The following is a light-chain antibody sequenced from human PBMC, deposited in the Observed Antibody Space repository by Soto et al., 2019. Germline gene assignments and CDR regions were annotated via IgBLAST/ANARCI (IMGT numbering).Light chain of an antibody. CDR3: QHYGSSPPEFT. J-gene: IGKJ3*01. CDR2: GAT. CDR1: QSVSSNY. V-gene: IGKV3-20*01. Sequence: EIVLTQSPGTLSLSPGERATLSCRASQSVSSNYLAWYQQRPGQAPRLLIFGATYRAAGIPDRFSGSGSGTDFILTISRLEPEDFAVYYCQHYGSSPPEFTFGPGTKVDSK.